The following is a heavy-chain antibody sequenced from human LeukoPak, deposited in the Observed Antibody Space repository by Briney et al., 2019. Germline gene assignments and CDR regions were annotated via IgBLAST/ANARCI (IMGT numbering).Heavy chain of an antibody. D-gene: IGHD6-6*01. Sequence: SETLSLTCAVYGGSFSGYYWSWIRQPPGKGLEWMGEINHSGSTNYNPSLKSRVTISVDTSKNQFSLKLSSVTAADTAVYYCASSKSLYSSSSRRYFQHWGQGTLVTVSS. V-gene: IGHV4-34*01. J-gene: IGHJ1*01. CDR1: GGSFSGYY. CDR2: INHSGST. CDR3: ASSKSLYSSSSRRYFQH.